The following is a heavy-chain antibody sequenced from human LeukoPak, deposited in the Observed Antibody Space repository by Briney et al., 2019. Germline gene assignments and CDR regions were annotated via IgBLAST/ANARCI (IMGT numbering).Heavy chain of an antibody. CDR2: IYTSGST. Sequence: SQTLSLTCTVSGGSISSGSYYWSWIRQPAGKGLEWIGRIYTSGSTNYNPSLKSRVTISVDTSKNQFSLELSSVTAADTAVYYCARGWGFYSNYDATNWFDPWGQGTLVTVSS. D-gene: IGHD4-11*01. CDR1: GGSISSGSYY. V-gene: IGHV4-61*02. J-gene: IGHJ5*02. CDR3: ARGWGFYSNYDATNWFDP.